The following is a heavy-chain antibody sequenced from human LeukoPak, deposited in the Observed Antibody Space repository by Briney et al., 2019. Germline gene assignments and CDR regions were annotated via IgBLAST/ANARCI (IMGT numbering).Heavy chain of an antibody. CDR3: ARVEVGGSYHSPSYYFDY. CDR2: IYSGGST. Sequence: GGSLRLSCAASGFTVSSNYMSWVRQAPGKGLEWVSVIYSGGSTYYADSVKGRFTISRDNSKNTLYLQMNSLRAEDTAVYYCARVEVGGSYHSPSYYFDYWGQGTLVTVSS. D-gene: IGHD1-26*01. V-gene: IGHV3-66*02. J-gene: IGHJ4*02. CDR1: GFTVSSNY.